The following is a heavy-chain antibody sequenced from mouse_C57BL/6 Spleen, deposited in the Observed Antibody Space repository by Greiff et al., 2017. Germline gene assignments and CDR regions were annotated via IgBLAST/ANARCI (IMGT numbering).Heavy chain of an antibody. V-gene: IGHV2-4*01. D-gene: IGHD2-1*01. CDR2: IWSGGST. J-gene: IGHJ4*01. Sequence: VKLVESGPGLVQPSQSLSITCTVSGFSLTSYGVHWVRQPPGKGLEWLGVIWSGGSTDYNAAFISRLSISKDNSKSQVFFKMNSLQADDTAIYYCAKGDYGNSFAMDYWGQGTSVTVSS. CDR1: GFSLTSYG. CDR3: AKGDYGNSFAMDY.